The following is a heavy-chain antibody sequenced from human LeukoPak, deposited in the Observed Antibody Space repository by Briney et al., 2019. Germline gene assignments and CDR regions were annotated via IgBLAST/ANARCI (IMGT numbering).Heavy chain of an antibody. CDR1: GGSVSSGSYY. Sequence: SETLSLTCTVSGGSVSSGSYYWSWIRQPPGKGLEWIGEINHSGSTNYNPSLKSRVTISVDTSKNQFSLKLSSVTAADTAVYYCARLRGGRWSINDYWGQGTLVIVSS. V-gene: IGHV4-61*01. D-gene: IGHD6-13*01. CDR2: INHSGST. J-gene: IGHJ4*02. CDR3: ARLRGGRWSINDY.